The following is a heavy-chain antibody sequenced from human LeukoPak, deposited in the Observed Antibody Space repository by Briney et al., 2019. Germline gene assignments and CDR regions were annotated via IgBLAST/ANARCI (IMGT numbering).Heavy chain of an antibody. V-gene: IGHV3-21*04. CDR3: AKAMGLYYYDSSGYLT. CDR1: GFTFSSYS. Sequence: KPGGSLRLSCAASGFTFSSYSMNWVRQAPGKGLEWVSSISSSSSYIYYADSVKGRFTISRDNAKNSLYLQMNSLRAEDTALYYCAKAMGLYYYDSSGYLTWGQGTLVTVSS. CDR2: ISSSSSYI. J-gene: IGHJ4*02. D-gene: IGHD3-22*01.